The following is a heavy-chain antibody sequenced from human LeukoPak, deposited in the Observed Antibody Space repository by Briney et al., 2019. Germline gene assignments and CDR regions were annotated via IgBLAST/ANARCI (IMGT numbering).Heavy chain of an antibody. Sequence: GGSLRLSCAASGFTVSSNYMSWVRQAPGKGLEWVSVIYSGGSTYYADSVKGRFTTSRDNSKNTLYLQMNSLRAEDTAVYYCASSPYDFWSGYLYFDYWGQGTLVTVSS. CDR3: ASSPYDFWSGYLYFDY. CDR2: IYSGGST. V-gene: IGHV3-53*01. J-gene: IGHJ4*02. D-gene: IGHD3-3*01. CDR1: GFTVSSNY.